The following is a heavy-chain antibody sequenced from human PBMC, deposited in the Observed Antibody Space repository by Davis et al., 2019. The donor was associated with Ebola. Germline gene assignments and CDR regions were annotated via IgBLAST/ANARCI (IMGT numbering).Heavy chain of an antibody. CDR3: ARDDTSMIVARWSWFDP. CDR2: INSDGSST. J-gene: IGHJ5*02. CDR1: GFTFSSYW. D-gene: IGHD3-22*01. V-gene: IGHV3-74*01. Sequence: HTGGSLRLSCAASGFTFSSYWMHWVRQAPGKGLAWVSRINSDGSSTSYADSVKGRFTISRDNAKNTLYLQMNSLRAEDTAVYYCARDDTSMIVARWSWFDPWGQGTLVTVSS.